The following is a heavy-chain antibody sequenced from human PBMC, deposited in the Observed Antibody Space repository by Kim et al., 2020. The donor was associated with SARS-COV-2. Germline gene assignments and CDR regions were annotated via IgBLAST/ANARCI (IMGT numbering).Heavy chain of an antibody. V-gene: IGHV4-34*01. CDR1: GGSFSGYY. Sequence: SETLSLTCAVYGGSFSGYYWSWIRQSPGKGLEWIGEIYHSGTTHYNPSLKSRVTISLDTSKNQFSLKLSSVTAADTAVYFCARSLYHARSSSGFRFDPW. J-gene: IGHJ5*02. CDR2: IYHSGTT. D-gene: IGHD6-13*01. CDR3: ARSLYHARSSSGFRFDP.